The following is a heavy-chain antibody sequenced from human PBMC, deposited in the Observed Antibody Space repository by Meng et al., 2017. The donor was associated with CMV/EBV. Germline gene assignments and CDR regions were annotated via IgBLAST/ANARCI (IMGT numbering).Heavy chain of an antibody. CDR3: ARGRGRWYFIDY. V-gene: IGHV4-34*01. CDR2: INHSGST. CDR1: GGFFRGYY. J-gene: IGHJ4*02. D-gene: IGHD2-15*01. Sequence: QVQPQEWGAGLLKPSGTLSLLWAVYGGFFRGYYWSWIRQPPGKGLEWIGEINHSGSTNYNPSLKSRVTISVDTSKNQFSLKLSSVSAADTAVYYCARGRGRWYFIDYWGQGTLVTVSS.